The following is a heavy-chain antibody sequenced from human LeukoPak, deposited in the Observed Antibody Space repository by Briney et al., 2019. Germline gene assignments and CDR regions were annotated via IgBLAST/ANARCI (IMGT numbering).Heavy chain of an antibody. V-gene: IGHV1-18*01. J-gene: IGHJ3*02. CDR1: GYTFTNYG. D-gene: IGHD6-19*01. CDR3: ARGRRSGCGRGYEAFDI. CDR2: ISAYNGNT. Sequence: ASVKVSCKASGYTFTNYGINWVRQAPGQGLEWMGWISAYNGNTNYAQKLQGRVTITADESTSTAYMELSSLRSEDTAVYYCARGRRSGCGRGYEAFDIWGQGTMVTVSS.